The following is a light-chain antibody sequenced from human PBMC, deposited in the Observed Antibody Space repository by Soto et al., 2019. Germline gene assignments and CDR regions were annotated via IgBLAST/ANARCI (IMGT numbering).Light chain of an antibody. J-gene: IGKJ4*01. V-gene: IGKV3-11*01. Sequence: EIVLTQAPDTLSFSPGQRATLSCRASQSVSGYLGWYQQKPGQSPRLLIYDASNRAYGVPARFRGSGSGTNFTLTIASLEPDDFAVYYCQQRRNWPYLTCGGGTRV. CDR1: QSVSGY. CDR2: DAS. CDR3: QQRRNWPYLT.